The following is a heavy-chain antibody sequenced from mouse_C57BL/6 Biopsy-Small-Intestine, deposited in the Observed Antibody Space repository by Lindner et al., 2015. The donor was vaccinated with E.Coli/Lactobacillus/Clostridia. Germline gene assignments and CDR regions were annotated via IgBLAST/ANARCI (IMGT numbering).Heavy chain of an antibody. CDR3: AREGGDGNRLSY. CDR2: INPGSGGT. D-gene: IGHD2-1*01. Sequence: VQLQESGAELIRPGTSVKVSCKASGYAFTNYLIEWVKQRPGQGLEWIGVINPGSGGTNYNEKFKGKATLTADKSSSTAYMQLSSLTSEDSAVYFCAREGGDGNRLSYWGQGTLVTVSA. CDR1: GYAFTNYL. V-gene: IGHV1-54*01. J-gene: IGHJ3*01.